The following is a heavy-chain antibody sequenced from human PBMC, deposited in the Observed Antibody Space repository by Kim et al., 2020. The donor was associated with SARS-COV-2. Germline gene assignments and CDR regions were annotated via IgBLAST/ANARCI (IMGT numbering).Heavy chain of an antibody. V-gene: IGHV3-48*02. D-gene: IGHD1-26*01. J-gene: IGHJ4*02. Sequence: RSSTKYYAAAVKGRFTISRDNAKNSLFLQMSSLRDEDTAVYYCARDGRFDYWGQGTLVTVSS. CDR2: RSSTK. CDR3: ARDGRFDY.